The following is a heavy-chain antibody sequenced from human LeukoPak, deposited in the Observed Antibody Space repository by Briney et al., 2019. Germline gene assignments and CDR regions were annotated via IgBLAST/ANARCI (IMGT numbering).Heavy chain of an antibody. CDR3: ARDKWVT. D-gene: IGHD5-18*01. V-gene: IGHV3-66*01. CDR2: IYSGDNT. CDR1: GFTVSGNY. Sequence: GGSLRLSCAASGFTVSGNYMSWVRQAPGKGLEWVSVIYSGDNTYYADSVKGRFTITRDNSNNTLYLQMNSLRAEDTAVYYCARDKWVTWGQGTLVTVSS. J-gene: IGHJ4*02.